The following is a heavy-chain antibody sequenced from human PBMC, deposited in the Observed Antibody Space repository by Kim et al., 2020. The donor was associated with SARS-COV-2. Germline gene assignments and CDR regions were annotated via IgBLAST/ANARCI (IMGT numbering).Heavy chain of an antibody. V-gene: IGHV3-53*01. Sequence: GGSLRLSCAASGFTVSSNYMSWVRQAPGKGLEWVSVIYSGGSTYYADSVKGRFTISRDNSKNTLYLQMNSLRAEDTAVYYCARDLGYYDSSGKAHDAFDIWGQGTMVTVSS. D-gene: IGHD3-22*01. CDR2: IYSGGST. J-gene: IGHJ3*02. CDR3: ARDLGYYDSSGKAHDAFDI. CDR1: GFTVSSNY.